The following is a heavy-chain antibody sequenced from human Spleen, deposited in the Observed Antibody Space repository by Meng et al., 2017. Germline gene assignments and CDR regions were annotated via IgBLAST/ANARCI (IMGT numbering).Heavy chain of an antibody. Sequence: GGSLRLSCKGSGYSFTSYWIGWVRQMPGKGLEWMGIIYPGDSDTRYSPSFQGQVTISADKSISTAYLQWSSLKASDTAMYYCARSPSSSWTLDSWGQGTLVTVSS. J-gene: IGHJ4*02. CDR1: GYSFTSYW. CDR2: IYPGDSDT. V-gene: IGHV5-51*01. CDR3: ARSPSSSWTLDS. D-gene: IGHD6-13*01.